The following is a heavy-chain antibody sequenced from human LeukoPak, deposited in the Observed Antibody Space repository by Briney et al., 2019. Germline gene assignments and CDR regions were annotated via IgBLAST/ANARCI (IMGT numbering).Heavy chain of an antibody. CDR3: AKVSGSYDDMGAFDI. Sequence: SLRLSCAASGFTFDDYAMHWVRQAPGKGLEWVSGISWNSGSIGYADSVKGRFTISRDNAKNSLYLQMNSLRAEDMALYYCAKVSGSYDDMGAFDIWGQGTMVTVSS. D-gene: IGHD1-26*01. V-gene: IGHV3-9*03. CDR1: GFTFDDYA. J-gene: IGHJ3*02. CDR2: ISWNSGSI.